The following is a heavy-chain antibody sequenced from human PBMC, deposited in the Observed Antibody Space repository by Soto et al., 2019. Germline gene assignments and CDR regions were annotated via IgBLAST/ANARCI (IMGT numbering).Heavy chain of an antibody. CDR1: GYRITGYY. CDR3: ARGGYYDGGYYKGDLDI. CDR2: LNPDSGEA. Sequence: QAQLVQSGAELKKPGTSLRVSCKTSGYRITGYYLHWVRQAPGQGLEWMGWLNPDSGEAIYAQRCQGRVTITRDTTINTAYMDMMRLGSDDTAVYYCARGGYYDGGYYKGDLDIWGQGTLVTVSS. D-gene: IGHD3-3*01. V-gene: IGHV1-2*02. J-gene: IGHJ3*02.